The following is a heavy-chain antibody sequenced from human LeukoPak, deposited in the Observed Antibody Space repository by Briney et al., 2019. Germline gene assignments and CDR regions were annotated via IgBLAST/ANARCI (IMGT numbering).Heavy chain of an antibody. D-gene: IGHD2-21*02. Sequence: PGGSLRLSCAASGFTFSSYAMSWDRQAPGKGLEWVSAISGSGGSTYYADSVKGRFTISRDNSKNTLYLQMNSLRAEDTAVYYCAKAAEHIVVVTAGYFDYWGQGTLVTVSS. V-gene: IGHV3-23*01. CDR1: GFTFSSYA. CDR2: ISGSGGST. CDR3: AKAAEHIVVVTAGYFDY. J-gene: IGHJ4*02.